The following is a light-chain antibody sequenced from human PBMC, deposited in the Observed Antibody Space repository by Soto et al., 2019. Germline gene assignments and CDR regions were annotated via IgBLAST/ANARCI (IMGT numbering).Light chain of an antibody. CDR3: QHSYSNPIT. J-gene: IGKJ5*01. CDR2: AAS. Sequence: DIQMTQSPSSLSASVGDRVTITCRASQTISNYLNWYQQKPGKAPKLLIYAASTLQSGVPSRFSGSGSGTDFTLTISTLQPEDFATYSCQHSYSNPITFGQGTRLAIK. V-gene: IGKV1-39*01. CDR1: QTISNY.